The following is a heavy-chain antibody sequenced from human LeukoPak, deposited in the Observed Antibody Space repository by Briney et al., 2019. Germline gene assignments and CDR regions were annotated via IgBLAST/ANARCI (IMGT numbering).Heavy chain of an antibody. CDR3: ALAGYRSSGLGV. D-gene: IGHD6-13*01. CDR1: GFTVSSNY. Sequence: GGSLRLSCAGSGFTVSSNYMTWVRQAPGEGLEWVSVIYSDGRTYYADSVKGRFTLSRDNSKNTVYLQMNSLRAEDTALYYCALAGYRSSGLGVWGQGTLVTVSS. V-gene: IGHV3-53*01. J-gene: IGHJ4*02. CDR2: IYSDGRT.